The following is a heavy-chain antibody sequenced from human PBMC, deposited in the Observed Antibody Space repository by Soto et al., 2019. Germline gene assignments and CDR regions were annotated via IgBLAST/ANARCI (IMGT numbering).Heavy chain of an antibody. CDR2: IIPIFGTA. D-gene: IGHD5-18*01. J-gene: IGHJ6*02. CDR1: GGTFSSYA. Sequence: QVQLVQSGAEVKKPGSSVKVSCKASGGTFSSYAISWVRQAPGQGLEWMGGIIPIFGTANYAQKFQCRVTITADESTSTAYMQLSSLRSEDTAVYYCARNPVDTAMVTGGGYYYYGMDVWGQGTTVTVSS. V-gene: IGHV1-69*01. CDR3: ARNPVDTAMVTGGGYYYYGMDV.